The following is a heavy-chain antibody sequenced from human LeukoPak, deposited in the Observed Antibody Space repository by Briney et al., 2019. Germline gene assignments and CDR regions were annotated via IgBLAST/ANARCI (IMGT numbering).Heavy chain of an antibody. CDR3: ARLTGYRIESAFDI. J-gene: IGHJ3*02. CDR1: GGSISSYY. D-gene: IGHD3-9*01. V-gene: IGHV4-59*01. CDR2: IYYSGST. Sequence: SETLSLACTVSGGSISSYYWSWIRQPPGKGLEWIGYIYYSGSTNYNPSLKSRVTISVDTSKNQFSLKLSSVTAADTAVYYCARLTGYRIESAFDIWGQGTMVTVSS.